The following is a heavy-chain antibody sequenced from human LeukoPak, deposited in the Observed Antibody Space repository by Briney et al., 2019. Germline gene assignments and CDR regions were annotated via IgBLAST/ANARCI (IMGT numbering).Heavy chain of an antibody. CDR3: ARPRRDSSGWPDFDS. CDR1: GYTFTNYW. J-gene: IGHJ4*02. Sequence: GESLKISCKGSGYTFTNYWIGWERQMPGKGLELMGIIYADDSDTRYSPSFQGQVTISADKSINTAYLQWSSLKASDTAMYYCARPRRDSSGWPDFDSWGQGTLVTVSS. V-gene: IGHV5-51*01. CDR2: IYADDSDT. D-gene: IGHD6-19*01.